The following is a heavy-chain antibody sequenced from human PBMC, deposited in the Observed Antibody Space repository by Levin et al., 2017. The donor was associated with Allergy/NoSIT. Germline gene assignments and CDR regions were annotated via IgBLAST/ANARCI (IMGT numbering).Heavy chain of an antibody. CDR2: ISYDGISK. CDR1: GFTFSSYA. CDR3: ARGRGVAGTPYFDY. V-gene: IGHV3-30-3*01. J-gene: IGHJ4*02. D-gene: IGHD2-15*01. Sequence: GESLKISCAASGFTFSSYAMDWVRQAPGKGLEWVAVISYDGISKYYADSVKGRFTLSRDNSKNTLYLQMNSLRAEDTAVYYCARGRGVAGTPYFDYWGQGTLVTVSS.